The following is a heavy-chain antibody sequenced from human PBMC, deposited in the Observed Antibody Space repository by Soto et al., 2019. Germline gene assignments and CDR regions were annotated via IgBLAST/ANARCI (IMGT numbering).Heavy chain of an antibody. J-gene: IGHJ6*02. CDR2: INHSGST. Sequence: PSETLCITCAVYGGSFSVYYWSWIRQPPGKGLEWIGEINHSGSTNYNPSLKSRVTISVDTSKNQFSLKLSSVTAADTAVYYCARAAAVWYYYYGMDVWGQGTTVTVSS. D-gene: IGHD1-20*01. V-gene: IGHV4-34*01. CDR1: GGSFSVYY. CDR3: ARAAAVWYYYYGMDV.